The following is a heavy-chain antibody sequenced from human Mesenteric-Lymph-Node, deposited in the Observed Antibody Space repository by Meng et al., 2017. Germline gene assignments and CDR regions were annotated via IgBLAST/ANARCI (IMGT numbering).Heavy chain of an antibody. J-gene: IGHJ4*02. CDR2: INNDGSGT. CDR1: GFTLSNYW. V-gene: IGHV3-74*01. Sequence: GESLKISCAASGFTLSNYWMHWVRQAPGKGLVWVSRINNDGSGTWYADSVKGRFTISRDNAKNTLYLQMNSLRAEDTAVYFCARDQNGPGGTVDYWGQGALVTVSS. CDR3: ARDQNGPGGTVDY. D-gene: IGHD1-1*01.